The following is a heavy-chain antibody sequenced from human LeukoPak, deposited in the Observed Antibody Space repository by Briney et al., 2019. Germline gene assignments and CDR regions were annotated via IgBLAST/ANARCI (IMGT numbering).Heavy chain of an antibody. Sequence: SGGSLRLSCEASGFTFHSYWMSWVRQAPGKGLEWVANINGDGREEYYVDSLKGRFIISRDNAKNSLYLQMNGLRAEDTAVYYCARSPEKGTVDYWGQGTLVTVSA. CDR3: ARSPEKGTVDY. CDR2: INGDGREE. D-gene: IGHD1-1*01. CDR1: GFTFHSYW. V-gene: IGHV3-7*01. J-gene: IGHJ4*02.